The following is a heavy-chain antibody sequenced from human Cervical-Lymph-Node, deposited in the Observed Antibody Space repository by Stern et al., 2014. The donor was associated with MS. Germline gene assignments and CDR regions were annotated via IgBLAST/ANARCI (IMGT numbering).Heavy chain of an antibody. CDR2: IWYDGSNK. CDR3: ARDGYCSGGSCYSYFDY. V-gene: IGHV3-33*01. CDR1: GFTFSSYG. D-gene: IGHD2-15*01. Sequence: VQLLESGGGVVQPGRSLRLSCAASGFTFSSYGMYWVRQAPGKGLEWVAVIWYDGSNKYYADSVKGRFTISRDNSKNSLYLQMKSLRAEDTAVYYCARDGYCSGGSCYSYFDYWGQGTLVTVSS. J-gene: IGHJ4*02.